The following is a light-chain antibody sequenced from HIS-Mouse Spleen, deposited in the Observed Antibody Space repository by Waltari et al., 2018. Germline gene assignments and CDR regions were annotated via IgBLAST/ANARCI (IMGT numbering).Light chain of an antibody. V-gene: IGLV2-14*03. CDR3: SSYTSSSSWV. CDR2: DVS. Sequence: SVSGSPGQSITISCTGTSSDVGGYNYVSWYQQHPGKAPKLMIYDVSNRPSGVSNRFSGSKSGNTASLTISGLQAEDEADYYCSSYTSSSSWVFGGGTKLTVL. J-gene: IGLJ3*02. CDR1: SSDVGGYNY.